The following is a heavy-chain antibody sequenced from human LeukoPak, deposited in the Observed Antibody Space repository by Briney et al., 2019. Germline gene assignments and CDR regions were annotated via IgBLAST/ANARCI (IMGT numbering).Heavy chain of an antibody. J-gene: IGHJ4*02. CDR1: GLTVSSNY. V-gene: IGHV3-53*01. Sequence: GGSLRLSCAASGLTVSSNYMSWVRQAPGMGLEWVSVLFRDGTTYYADSVRGRFTISRDNSKNTLYLQLNNLRADDTAVYYCATAAYESGTYTANHDYWGQGTLVTVSS. CDR3: ATAAYESGTYTANHDY. D-gene: IGHD3-3*01. CDR2: LFRDGTT.